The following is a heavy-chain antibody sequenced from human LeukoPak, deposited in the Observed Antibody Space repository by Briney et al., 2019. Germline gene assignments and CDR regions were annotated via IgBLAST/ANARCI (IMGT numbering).Heavy chain of an antibody. V-gene: IGHV1-18*01. CDR2: ISAYNGNT. Sequence: ASVKVSCKASGYTFTSYGISWVRQAPGQGLEWMGWISAYNGNTNYAQKLQGRVTMTIDTSTSTAYMELRSLRSDDTAVYYCARDGSSWYSDLAPHGFDMWGQGTMVTVSS. CDR3: ARDGSSWYSDLAPHGFDM. D-gene: IGHD6-13*01. CDR1: GYTFTSYG. J-gene: IGHJ3*02.